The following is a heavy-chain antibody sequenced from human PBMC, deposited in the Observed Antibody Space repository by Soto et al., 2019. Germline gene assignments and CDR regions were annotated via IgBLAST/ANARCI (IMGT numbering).Heavy chain of an antibody. J-gene: IGHJ6*02. CDR3: ARGSRARQYYYGMDV. CDR1: GGSFSGYY. Sequence: PSETLSLTCAVYGGSFSGYYWSWIRQPPGKGLEWIGEINHSGSTNYNPSLKSRATISVDTSKNQFSLKLSSVTAADTAVYYCARGSRARQYYYGMDVWGQGTTVTVSS. V-gene: IGHV4-34*01. CDR2: INHSGST. D-gene: IGHD6-25*01.